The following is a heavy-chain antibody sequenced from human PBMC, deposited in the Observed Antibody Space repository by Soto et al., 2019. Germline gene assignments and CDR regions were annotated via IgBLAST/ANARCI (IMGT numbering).Heavy chain of an antibody. V-gene: IGHV1-69*02. CDR1: GGTFSSYT. D-gene: IGHD1-26*01. Sequence: QVQLVQSGAEVKKPGSSVKVSCKASGGTFSSYTISWVRQAPGQGLEWMGRIIPILGIANYAQKFQGRVTITADKSTSTAYMELSSLRSEDTAVYYCARYQTGSVSYSDAFDIWGQVTMVTVSS. J-gene: IGHJ3*02. CDR2: IIPILGIA. CDR3: ARYQTGSVSYSDAFDI.